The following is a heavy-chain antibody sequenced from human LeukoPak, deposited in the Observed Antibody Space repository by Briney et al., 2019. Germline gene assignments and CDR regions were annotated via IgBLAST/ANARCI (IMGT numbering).Heavy chain of an antibody. Sequence: ASVKVSCKASGYTFTSYGISWVRQAPGQGLEWMGWISAYNGNTNYAQKLQGRVTMTTDTSTSTAYMELRSLRSDDTAVYYCARDARNIAVAAAFDYWGQGTLVTVSS. CDR2: ISAYNGNT. CDR1: GYTFTSYG. J-gene: IGHJ4*02. CDR3: ARDARNIAVAAAFDY. D-gene: IGHD6-19*01. V-gene: IGHV1-18*01.